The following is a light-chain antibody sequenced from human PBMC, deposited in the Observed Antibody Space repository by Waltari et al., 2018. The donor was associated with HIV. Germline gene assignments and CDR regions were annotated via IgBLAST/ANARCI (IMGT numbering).Light chain of an antibody. CDR2: EVY. J-gene: IGLJ2*01. Sequence: QSALTQPPSASGSPGQSVPISCNGTSSAVGGNNYVSWYQQYPGNAPRLMIYEVYKRPSGVPHRFSGSKSGNTASLTVSGLQAEDEANYYCSSYAGINTYVLFGGGTKLTVL. CDR3: SSYAGINTYVL. CDR1: SSAVGGNNY. V-gene: IGLV2-8*01.